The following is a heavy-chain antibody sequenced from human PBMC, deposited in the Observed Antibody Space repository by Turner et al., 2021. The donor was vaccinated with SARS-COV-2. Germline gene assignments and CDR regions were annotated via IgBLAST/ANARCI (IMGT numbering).Heavy chain of an antibody. J-gene: IGHJ4*02. D-gene: IGHD1-7*01. CDR1: GLTFSNYD. V-gene: IGHV3-48*03. Sequence: EVHLVESGGGWVQPGGSLRLPCPASGLTFSNYDMNWVRQAPGNGLELVSYISPTGTTIYYADSVKGRFTISRDNAKNSLYLQMDGLRADDTALYYCVTKKFGTTYFQSWGQGTLVTVSS. CDR3: VTKKFGTTYFQS. CDR2: ISPTGTTI.